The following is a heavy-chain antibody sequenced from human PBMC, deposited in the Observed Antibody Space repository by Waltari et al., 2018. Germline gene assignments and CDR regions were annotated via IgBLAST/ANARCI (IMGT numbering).Heavy chain of an antibody. CDR3: ARALGSGSFLIDF. CDR2: RWSEGSYE. CDR1: GFAFSSCA. D-gene: IGHD3-10*01. Sequence: QVQLVESGGGVVQPGRSLRLSCAASGFAFSSCAMHWVRQAPGKGLEGVAVRWSEGSYEYYADSVKGRFTVSRDNSKTALFVQMNSLRAEDTAVYYCARALGSGSFLIDFWGQGTLVTVSS. V-gene: IGHV3-33*01. J-gene: IGHJ4*02.